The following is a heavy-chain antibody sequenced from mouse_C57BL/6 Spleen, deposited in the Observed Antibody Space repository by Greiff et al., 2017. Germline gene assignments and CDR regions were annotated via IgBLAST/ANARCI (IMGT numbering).Heavy chain of an antibody. V-gene: IGHV5-17*01. CDR2: ISSGSSTI. J-gene: IGHJ4*01. Sequence: EVKLMESGGGLVKPGGSLKLSCAASGFTFSDYGMHWVRQAPEKGLEWVAYISSGSSTIYYADTVKGRFTISRDNAKNTLFLQMTRLRSEDTAMYYCVHVGYYAMDYWGQGTSVTVSS. CDR1: GFTFSDYG. CDR3: VHVGYYAMDY.